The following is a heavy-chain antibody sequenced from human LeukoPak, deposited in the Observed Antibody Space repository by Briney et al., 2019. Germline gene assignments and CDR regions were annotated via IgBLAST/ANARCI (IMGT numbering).Heavy chain of an antibody. D-gene: IGHD1-26*01. Sequence: PGRSLRLSCAASGFTFSSYAMHWVRQAPGKGLEWVAVISYDGSNKYYADSVKGRFTISRDNSKNTLYLQMNSLRAEDTAVYYCAREAGSYAFDYWGQGTLVTVSS. CDR1: GFTFSSYA. J-gene: IGHJ4*02. CDR3: AREAGSYAFDY. CDR2: ISYDGSNK. V-gene: IGHV3-30*01.